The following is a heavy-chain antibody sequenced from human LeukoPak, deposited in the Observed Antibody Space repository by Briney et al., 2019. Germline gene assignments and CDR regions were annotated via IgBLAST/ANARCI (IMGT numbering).Heavy chain of an antibody. J-gene: IGHJ4*02. CDR3: ARVRRLREFDY. V-gene: IGHV3-53*01. D-gene: IGHD5-12*01. CDR1: GFTVSNNY. CDR2: IYSGCST. Sequence: GGSLSLSCAAAGFTVSNNYMSWVRQAPGKGQGWVSVIYSGCSTYYADSVKGRFTISSDNSKNTPYLQMNSLRAADTAMYYCARVRRLREFDYWGQGTLVTVSA.